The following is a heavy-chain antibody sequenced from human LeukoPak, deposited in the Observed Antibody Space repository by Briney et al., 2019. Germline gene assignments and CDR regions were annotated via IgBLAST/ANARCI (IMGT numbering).Heavy chain of an antibody. V-gene: IGHV3-48*01. CDR3: ARPDSGIAFDY. Sequence: QPGGSLRLSCAASGFTSSSYSMNWVRQAPGKGLEWVSYISSSSSTIYYADSVKGRFTISRDNAKNSLYLQMNSLRAEDTAVYYCARPDSGIAFDYWGQGTLVTVSS. J-gene: IGHJ4*02. CDR1: GFTSSSYS. D-gene: IGHD6-13*01. CDR2: ISSSSSTI.